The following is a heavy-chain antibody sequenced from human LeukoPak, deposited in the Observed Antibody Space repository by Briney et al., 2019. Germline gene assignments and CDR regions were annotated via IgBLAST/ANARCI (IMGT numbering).Heavy chain of an antibody. V-gene: IGHV4-59*01. CDR1: GGSMRNDY. CDR3: ARGWASSWYYFDF. Sequence: SETLSVTCAVSGGSMRNDYWSCIRQPPGKGLEWIRYTYDSGSSSYNPSLRSRVSISIDTSKNQFSLNLSSVTAADTAVYYCARGWASSWYYFDFWGQGTLVTVSS. CDR2: TYDSGSS. D-gene: IGHD2-2*01. J-gene: IGHJ4*02.